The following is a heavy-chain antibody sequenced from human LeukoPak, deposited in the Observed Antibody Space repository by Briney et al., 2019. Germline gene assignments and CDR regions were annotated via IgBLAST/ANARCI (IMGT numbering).Heavy chain of an antibody. J-gene: IGHJ4*02. CDR1: GGSISSYY. CDR2: IYTSGST. CDR3: ARGRYYDSSGRNYFDY. D-gene: IGHD3-22*01. Sequence: SETLSLTCTVSGGSISSYYCSWIRQPAGKGLEWIGRIYTSGSTNYNPSLKSRVTMSVDTSKNQFSLKLSSVTAADTAVYYCARGRYYDSSGRNYFDYWGQGTLVTVSS. V-gene: IGHV4-4*07.